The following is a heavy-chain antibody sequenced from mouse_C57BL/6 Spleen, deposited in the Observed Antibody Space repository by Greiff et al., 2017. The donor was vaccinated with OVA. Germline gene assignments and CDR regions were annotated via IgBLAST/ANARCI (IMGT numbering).Heavy chain of an antibody. CDR2: IDPSDSYT. V-gene: IGHV1-69*01. J-gene: IGHJ2*01. Sequence: VQLQQPGAELVMPGASVKLSCKASGYTFTSYWMHWVKQRPGQGLEWIGEIDPSDSYTNYNQKFKGKSTLTVDKSSSTAYMQLSSLTSEDSAVYYCARWGTTVVDYFDYWGQGTTLTVSS. CDR1: GYTFTSYW. D-gene: IGHD1-1*01. CDR3: ARWGTTVVDYFDY.